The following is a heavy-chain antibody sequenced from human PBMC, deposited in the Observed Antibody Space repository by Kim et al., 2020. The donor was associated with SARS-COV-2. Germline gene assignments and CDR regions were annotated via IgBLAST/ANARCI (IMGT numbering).Heavy chain of an antibody. D-gene: IGHD2-15*01. CDR1: GYSISSGYY. CDR3: ARDGYPGSGGSCYPTGCLWFDP. J-gene: IGHJ5*02. CDR2: IYHSGST. V-gene: IGHV4-38-2*02. Sequence: SETLSLTCTVSGYSISSGYYWGWIRQPPGKGLEWIGSIYHSGSTYYNPSLKSRVTISVDTSKNQFSLKLSSVTAADTAVYYCARDGYPGSGGSCYPTGCLWFDPWGQGTLVTVSS.